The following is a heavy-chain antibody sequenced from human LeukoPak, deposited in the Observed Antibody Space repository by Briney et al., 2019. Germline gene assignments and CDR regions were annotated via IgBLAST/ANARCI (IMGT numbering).Heavy chain of an antibody. CDR1: GFTFSSYW. CDR2: IKQDGIEK. J-gene: IGHJ6*02. D-gene: IGHD3-10*01. Sequence: GGSLRLSCAASGFTFSSYWMTWVRQAPGKGLEWVANIKQDGIEKYYVDSVEGRFTISRDNAKNTLYLQMNSLRAEDTAVYYCTYQYYYGSGSYLYYYGMDVWGQGTTVTVS. V-gene: IGHV3-7*03. CDR3: TYQYYYGSGSYLYYYGMDV.